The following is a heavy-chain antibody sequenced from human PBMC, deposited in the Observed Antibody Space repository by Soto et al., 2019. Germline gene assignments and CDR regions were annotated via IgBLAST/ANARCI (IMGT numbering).Heavy chain of an antibody. CDR2: IYDSGAT. Sequence: SETLSLTCSVSGAVVTSGENYWSWVRQPPGKGLEWLGYIYDSGATSYTPALKSRVTLSLDRPNNQVSLKLRSVTAADTAVYFCVRDLAHGYTGNVWGHGPLVTVSS. D-gene: IGHD5-18*01. CDR3: VRDLAHGYTGNV. J-gene: IGHJ3*01. CDR1: GAVVTSGENY. V-gene: IGHV4-30-4*08.